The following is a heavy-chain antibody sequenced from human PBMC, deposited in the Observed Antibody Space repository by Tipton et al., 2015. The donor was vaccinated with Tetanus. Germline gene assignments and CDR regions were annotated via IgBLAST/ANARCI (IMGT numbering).Heavy chain of an antibody. CDR1: GGSISSGGYY. Sequence: TLSLTCIVSGGSISSGGYYWSWIRQHPGKGLEWIGYIYYSGSTYHNPSLKSRVTISVDTSKNQFSLKLSSVTAADTAVYYCARGSGELSFARAGFDYWGQGTLVTVSS. CDR3: ARGSGELSFARAGFDY. CDR2: IYYSGST. D-gene: IGHD3-16*02. V-gene: IGHV4-31*03. J-gene: IGHJ4*02.